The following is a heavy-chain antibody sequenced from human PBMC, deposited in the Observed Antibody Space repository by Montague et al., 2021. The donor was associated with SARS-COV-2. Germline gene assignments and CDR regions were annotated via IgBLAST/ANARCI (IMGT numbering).Heavy chain of an antibody. CDR1: GGSFHIFS. Sequence: SETLSLTCAVSGGSFHIFSWGWIRQSPGKWLEWIGEIDHTGDTKYNPSLRSRVTISVDKSKNQFSLNVTSMTAADTAMYYCARGTRVVGITPGFRWWGQGTQVAVSS. D-gene: IGHD3-22*01. CDR3: ARGTRVVGITPGFRW. V-gene: IGHV4-34*01. J-gene: IGHJ4*02. CDR2: IDHTGDT.